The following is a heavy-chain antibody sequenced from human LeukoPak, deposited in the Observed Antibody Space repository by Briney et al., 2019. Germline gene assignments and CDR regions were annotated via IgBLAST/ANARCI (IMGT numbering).Heavy chain of an antibody. CDR3: ARDYYDSSGYSYDAFDI. CDR2: ISSSSSYI. D-gene: IGHD3-22*01. J-gene: IGHJ3*02. V-gene: IGHV3-21*01. Sequence: PGGSLRLSCAASGFTFSSYSMNWVRQAPGKGLEWVSSISSSSSYIYYADSVKGRFTISRDNAKNSLYLQMNSLRAEDTAVYYCARDYYDSSGYSYDAFDIWGQGTMVTVSS. CDR1: GFTFSSYS.